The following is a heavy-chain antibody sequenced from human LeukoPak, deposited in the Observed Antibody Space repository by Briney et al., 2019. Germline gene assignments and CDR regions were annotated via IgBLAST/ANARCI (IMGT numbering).Heavy chain of an antibody. Sequence: GGSLRLFCAASGFTVSSNYMSWVRQAPGKGLEWVSVIYSGGSTYYADSVKGRFTISRDNSKNTLYLQMNSLRAEDTAVYYCARGSIVGALFDHWVQATLVTVSS. CDR2: IYSGGST. J-gene: IGHJ4*02. D-gene: IGHD1-26*01. CDR1: GFTVSSNY. V-gene: IGHV3-53*01. CDR3: ARGSIVGALFDH.